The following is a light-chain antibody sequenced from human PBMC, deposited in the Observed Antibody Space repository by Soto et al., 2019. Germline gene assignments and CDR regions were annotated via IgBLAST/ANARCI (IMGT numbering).Light chain of an antibody. CDR1: QSFSNSY. Sequence: EIVLTQSPGTLSLSPGERATLSCRASQSFSNSYLAWYQQKPGQAPRLLIYGASSRPTGIPDRFGGSGSGTDFTLTISRLEPEDFAVYYCQKNGSSPSPSWTFGQGTKVDIK. CDR3: QKNGSSPSPSWT. CDR2: GAS. J-gene: IGKJ1*01. V-gene: IGKV3-20*01.